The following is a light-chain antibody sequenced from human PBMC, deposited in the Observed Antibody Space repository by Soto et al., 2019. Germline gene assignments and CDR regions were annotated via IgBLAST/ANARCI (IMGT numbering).Light chain of an antibody. Sequence: QSALTQPLSVSGTPGQRVTISCSGSTSNIGNNPVNWYQQLPGTAPKLLIYNNNQRPSGVPDRFSGSKSGTSASLAISGLQSDDEADYYCAAWDGSLNALVFGGGTKLTVL. CDR1: TSNIGNNP. CDR3: AAWDGSLNALV. J-gene: IGLJ2*01. V-gene: IGLV1-44*01. CDR2: NNN.